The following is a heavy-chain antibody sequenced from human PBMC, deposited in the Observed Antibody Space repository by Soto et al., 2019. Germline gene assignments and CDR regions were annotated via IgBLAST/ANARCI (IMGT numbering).Heavy chain of an antibody. V-gene: IGHV1-69*12. D-gene: IGHD1-7*01. CDR2: IIPIFGTA. Sequence: QVQLVQSGAEVKKPGSSVKVSCKASGGTFNSYAISWVRQAPGQGLEWMGGIIPIFGTADYAQKFQGRVTITADESTSTADMELSSLRSEDTGVYYCASVLKLHYYYGMDVWGQGTTVTVSS. CDR1: GGTFNSYA. J-gene: IGHJ6*02. CDR3: ASVLKLHYYYGMDV.